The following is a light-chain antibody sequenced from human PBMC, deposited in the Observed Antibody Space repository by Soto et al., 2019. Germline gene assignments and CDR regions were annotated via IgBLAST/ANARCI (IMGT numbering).Light chain of an antibody. V-gene: IGLV2-14*01. CDR2: DVS. CDR1: SSDVGGYNY. J-gene: IGLJ2*01. CDR3: SSYTSSSTQ. Sequence: QSALTQPASVSGSPGQSITISCTGTSSDVGGYNYVSWYQQHPGKAPKLMIYDVSNRPSGVSNRFSGSKSGNTASLTISGLQAEDEADSYCSSYTSSSTQFGGGTKLTVL.